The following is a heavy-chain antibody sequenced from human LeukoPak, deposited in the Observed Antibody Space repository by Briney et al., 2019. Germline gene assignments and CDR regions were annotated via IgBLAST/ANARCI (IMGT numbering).Heavy chain of an antibody. CDR1: GYPFTRYY. V-gene: IGHV1-2*02. Sequence: ASVELPRGASGYPFTRYYMHGVPQAPGQGFEGMRWINPHSGGTTYAQKFQGQVTMTRDTSISAAYMELSTLRSDDTVVYYCARCLVGPADYYGMDVWGQGTTVTVSS. CDR2: INPHSGGT. CDR3: ARCLVGPADYYGMDV. J-gene: IGHJ6*02. D-gene: IGHD3-16*01.